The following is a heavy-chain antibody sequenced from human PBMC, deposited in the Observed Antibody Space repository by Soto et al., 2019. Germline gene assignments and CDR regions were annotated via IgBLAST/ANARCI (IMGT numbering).Heavy chain of an antibody. V-gene: IGHV3-23*01. CDR3: AKARCTGNPCYVPDY. CDR1: GFTFNSYT. CDR2: ISGSGGSP. Sequence: GGSLRLSCAASGFTFNSYTMAWVRQAPGKEPEWVSSISGSGGSPSYADSVQGRFTISRDNSRNTISLQMNSLRAEDTATYYCAKARCTGNPCYVPDYWGHGSLVTVSS. D-gene: IGHD2-8*02. J-gene: IGHJ4*01.